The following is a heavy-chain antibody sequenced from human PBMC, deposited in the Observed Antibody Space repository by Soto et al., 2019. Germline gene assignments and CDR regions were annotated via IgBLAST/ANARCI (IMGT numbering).Heavy chain of an antibody. D-gene: IGHD3-3*01. CDR2: IKSKTDGGTT. Sequence: EVQLVESGGGLVKPGGSLRLSCAASGLTFSNAWMSWVRQAPGRGLEWVGRIKSKTDGGTTEYAAPVKGRFTISRDESEDTMYLEMNSLKTEDTAVYYCTTDPRWDGVSDYCGQGTLVTVSS. CDR1: GLTFSNAW. J-gene: IGHJ4*02. CDR3: TTDPRWDGVSDY. V-gene: IGHV3-15*01.